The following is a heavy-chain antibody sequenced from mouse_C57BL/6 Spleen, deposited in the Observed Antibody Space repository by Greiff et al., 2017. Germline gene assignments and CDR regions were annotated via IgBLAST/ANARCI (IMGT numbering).Heavy chain of an antibody. V-gene: IGHV1-50*01. CDR3: ARGADCDGSSYGY. J-gene: IGHJ2*01. CDR1: GYTFTSYW. Sequence: QVQLQQSGAELVKPGASVKLSCKASGYTFTSYWMQWVKQRPGQGLEWIGEIDPSDSYTNYNQKFKGKATLTVDTSSSTAYMQLSSLASEDSAVYYWARGADCDGSSYGYWGQGTTLTVSS. CDR2: IDPSDSYT. D-gene: IGHD1-1*01.